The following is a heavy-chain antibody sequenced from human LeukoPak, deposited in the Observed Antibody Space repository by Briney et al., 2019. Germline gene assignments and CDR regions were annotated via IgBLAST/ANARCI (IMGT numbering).Heavy chain of an antibody. Sequence: SQTLSLTCTVSGGSISSGGYYWSWIRQHPGKGLEWIGYIYYSGSTYYNPSLKSRVTMSVDTSKNQFSLKLSSVTAADTAVYYCARVHCSSTSRYGGGFDYWGQGTLVTVSS. D-gene: IGHD2-2*01. V-gene: IGHV4-31*03. J-gene: IGHJ4*02. CDR3: ARVHCSSTSRYGGGFDY. CDR1: GGSISSGGYY. CDR2: IYYSGST.